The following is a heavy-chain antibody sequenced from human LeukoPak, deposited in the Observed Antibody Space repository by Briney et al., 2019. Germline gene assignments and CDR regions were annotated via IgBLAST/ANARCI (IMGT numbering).Heavy chain of an antibody. V-gene: IGHV4-59*01. D-gene: IGHD3-10*02. Sequence: PSEALSLTCTVSGGSINSYYWSWIRQPPGKGLEWIGYIYYSGSTNYNPSLKSRVTISVDTSKNQFSLKLTSVTAADTAVYYCASRGVVRGVSYYFDYWGQGTLVTVSS. CDR2: IYYSGST. CDR1: GGSINSYY. CDR3: ASRGVVRGVSYYFDY. J-gene: IGHJ4*02.